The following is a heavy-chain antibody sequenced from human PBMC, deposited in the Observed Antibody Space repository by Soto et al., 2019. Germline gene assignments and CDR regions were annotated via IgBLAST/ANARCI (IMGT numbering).Heavy chain of an antibody. CDR2: INHSGST. J-gene: IGHJ4*02. Sequence: SETLSLTCAVYGGSFSGYYWSWIRQPPGKGLEWIGEINHSGSTNYNPSLKSRVTISVDTSKNQFSLKLSSVTAADTAVYYCARHAKLGYYYDSSGYYFFDYWGQGTLVTVSS. CDR1: GGSFSGYY. V-gene: IGHV4-34*01. CDR3: ARHAKLGYYYDSSGYYFFDY. D-gene: IGHD3-22*01.